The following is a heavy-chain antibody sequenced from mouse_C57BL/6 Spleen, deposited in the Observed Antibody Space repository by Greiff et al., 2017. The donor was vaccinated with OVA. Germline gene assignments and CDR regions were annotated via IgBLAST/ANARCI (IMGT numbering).Heavy chain of an antibody. V-gene: IGHV10-3*01. D-gene: IGHD2-3*01. Sequence: EVQLVESGGGLVQPKGSLKLSCAASGFTFNTYAMHWVRQAPGKGLEWVARIRSKSSNYATYYADSVKDRFTISRDDSQSMLYLQMNNLKTEDTAMYYCVRGGSVYDRYYYAMDYWGQGTSVTVSS. J-gene: IGHJ4*01. CDR3: VRGGSVYDRYYYAMDY. CDR1: GFTFNTYA. CDR2: IRSKSSNYAT.